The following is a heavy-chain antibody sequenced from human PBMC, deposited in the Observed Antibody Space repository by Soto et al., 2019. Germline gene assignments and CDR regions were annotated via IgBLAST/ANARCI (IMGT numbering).Heavy chain of an antibody. D-gene: IGHD2-15*01. CDR3: ARLDCSGGSCYPYYFEH. CDR1: GFTFSASA. Sequence: EVQLVESGGGLVQPGGSLELSCAASGFTFSASAMHWVRQASGKGLAWVGRIRSNGRTAYAASMQGRFTISRDDSKKTAYLQLNSLKTDDTAVYYCARLDCSGGSCYPYYFEHWGQGALVTVSA. CDR2: IRSNGRT. J-gene: IGHJ4*02. V-gene: IGHV3-73*02.